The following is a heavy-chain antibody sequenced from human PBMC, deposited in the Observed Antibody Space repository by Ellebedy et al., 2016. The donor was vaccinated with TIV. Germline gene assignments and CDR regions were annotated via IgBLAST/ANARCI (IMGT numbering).Heavy chain of an antibody. D-gene: IGHD3-10*01. J-gene: IGHJ4*02. CDR1: GYTFXSYY. Sequence: AASVKVSCKASGYTFXSYYIXXVRPXPGQGLAWMGYINPNSGATKHAQKFQGRVTMTRDTSIRTAYMDLSSLTVDDTAIYYCATALWYGETSVYFWGQGTLITVSS. CDR3: ATALWYGETSVYF. V-gene: IGHV1-2*02. CDR2: INPNSGAT.